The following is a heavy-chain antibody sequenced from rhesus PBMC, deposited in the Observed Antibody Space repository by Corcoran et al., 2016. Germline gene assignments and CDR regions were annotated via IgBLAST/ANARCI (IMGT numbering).Heavy chain of an antibody. CDR2: ISSGDNT. CDR1: GFTFIGYV. Sequence: EVQLVESGGGLATPGGSLRLSCAASGFTFIGYVFHWVRQAPGKGLQWVSAISSGDNTYYADSVRGRFTISRDNSKNTLSLQMSSLRAEDTAVYYCVRGEYNYGYGLDSWGQGVVVTVSS. V-gene: IGHV3-103*01. CDR3: VRGEYNYGYGLDS. D-gene: IGHD5-36*01. J-gene: IGHJ6*01.